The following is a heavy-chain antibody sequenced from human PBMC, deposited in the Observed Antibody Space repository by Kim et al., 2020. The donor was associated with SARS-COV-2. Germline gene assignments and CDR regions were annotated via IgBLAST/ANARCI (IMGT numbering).Heavy chain of an antibody. CDR3: AWGYGINWYGPVDH. J-gene: IGHJ4*02. V-gene: IGHV3-30-3*01. CDR2: ISYDGSNK. D-gene: IGHD6-13*01. Sequence: GGSLRLSCAASAFTFSSCTMHWVRQAPGKGLEWVAFISYDGSNKYYADSVKGRFTISRDNSNNTLYLQMNSLRADDTALYYCAWGYGINWYGPVDHWGQGTLVTVSS. CDR1: AFTFSSCT.